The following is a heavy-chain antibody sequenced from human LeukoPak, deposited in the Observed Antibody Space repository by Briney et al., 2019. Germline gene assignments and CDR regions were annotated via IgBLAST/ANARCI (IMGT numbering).Heavy chain of an antibody. CDR1: GDSLSISIAT. Sequence: SQTLSLTSAIPGDSLSISIATWNWVRQSPSRGLEWHGRTYYKSKSQRDYAMAVKTRIILIPDTSKNQFCPHLNSVTPEYTAVHFCARGLDTDIASWGQGTLVTVYS. CDR2: TYYKSKSQR. V-gene: IGHV6-1*01. J-gene: IGHJ4*02. CDR3: ARGLDTDIAS. D-gene: IGHD5-18*01.